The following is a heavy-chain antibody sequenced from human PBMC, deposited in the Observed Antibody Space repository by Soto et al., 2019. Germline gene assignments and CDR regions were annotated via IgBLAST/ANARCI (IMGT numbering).Heavy chain of an antibody. CDR3: ASSYCSSTSCYYYMDV. J-gene: IGHJ6*03. CDR2: IYYSGST. D-gene: IGHD2-2*01. CDR1: GGSISSYY. V-gene: IGHV4-59*01. Sequence: SETLSLTCTVSGGSISSYYWSWIRQPPGKGLEWIGYIYYSGSTNYNPSLKSRVTISVVTSKNQFSLRLSSVTAADTAVYYCASSYCSSTSCYYYMDVWGKGTTVTVSS.